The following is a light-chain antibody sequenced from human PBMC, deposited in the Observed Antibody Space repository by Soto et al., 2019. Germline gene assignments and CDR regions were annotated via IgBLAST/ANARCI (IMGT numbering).Light chain of an antibody. J-gene: IGKJ1*01. CDR2: GAS. Sequence: EIVLTQSPCTLSLSPGERAPLSCRASQSVGSNYLAWYQQRPGQPPNLLIFGASHRAPDIPDRFSGSGSGTDFTLTISRLEPEDFAVYYCQQYGGSVQTFGQGTKVDI. V-gene: IGKV3-20*01. CDR1: QSVGSNY. CDR3: QQYGGSVQT.